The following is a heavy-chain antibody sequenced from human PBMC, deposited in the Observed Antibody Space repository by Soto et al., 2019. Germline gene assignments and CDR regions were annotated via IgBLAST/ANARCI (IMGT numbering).Heavy chain of an antibody. J-gene: IGHJ3*02. CDR3: ATEGTPVPPPGDAFDI. CDR2: ISYDGSYK. D-gene: IGHD1-7*01. Sequence: QVQLVESGGGVVQPGRSLRLSCAASGFTFSAYAMHWVRQAPGKGLEWVAFISYDGSYKYYAESVRGRFTISRDNSKNTLDLQMNSLTAEDTAVFYCATEGTPVPPPGDAFDIWGQGTMVTVSS. V-gene: IGHV3-30-3*01. CDR1: GFTFSAYA.